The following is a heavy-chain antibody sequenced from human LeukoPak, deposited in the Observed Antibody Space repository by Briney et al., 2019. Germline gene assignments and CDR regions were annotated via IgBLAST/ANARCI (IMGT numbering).Heavy chain of an antibody. Sequence: SETLSLTCTVSGGSISSGDYYWSWIRQPPGKGLEWIGYIYYSGNTYYNPSLKSRVTISVDTSKNQFSLKLSSVTAADTAVYYCARVGYYYYYMDVWGKGTTVTASS. CDR1: GGSISSGDYY. CDR3: ARVGYYYYYMDV. V-gene: IGHV4-30-4*08. J-gene: IGHJ6*03. CDR2: IYYSGNT.